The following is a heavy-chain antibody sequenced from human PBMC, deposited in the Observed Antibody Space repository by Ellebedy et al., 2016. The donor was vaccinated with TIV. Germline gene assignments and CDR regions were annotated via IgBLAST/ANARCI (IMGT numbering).Heavy chain of an antibody. CDR3: ARDRASFWSGYANYYGMDV. V-gene: IGHV1-18*01. J-gene: IGHJ6*02. CDR2: ISAYNGNT. CDR1: GYTFTSYG. Sequence: AASVKVSCKASGYTFTSYGISWVRQAPGQGLEWMGWISAYNGNTNYAQKLQGRVTMTTDTSTSTAYMELRSLRSDDTAVYYCARDRASFWSGYANYYGMDVWGQGTTVTVSS. D-gene: IGHD3-3*01.